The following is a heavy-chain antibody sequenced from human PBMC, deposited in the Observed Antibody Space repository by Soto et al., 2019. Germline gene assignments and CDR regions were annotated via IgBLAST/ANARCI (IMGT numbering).Heavy chain of an antibody. Sequence: QVQLVQSGAEVKKPGASVKVSCKASGYTFTSYDINWVRQATGQGLEWMGWMNPNSGNTGYAQKFQGRVTMTRNTXTXTXFMELSSMSSEDTAVYYCARVGYSYGWVSYYYGMDVWGQGTTVTVSS. CDR1: GYTFTSYD. CDR3: ARVGYSYGWVSYYYGMDV. J-gene: IGHJ6*02. D-gene: IGHD5-18*01. V-gene: IGHV1-8*01. CDR2: MNPNSGNT.